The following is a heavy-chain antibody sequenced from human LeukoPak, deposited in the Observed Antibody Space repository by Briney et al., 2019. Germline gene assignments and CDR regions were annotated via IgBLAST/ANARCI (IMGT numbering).Heavy chain of an antibody. V-gene: IGHV4-34*01. CDR3: ARAPRSTDEFDY. CDR2: INHSGST. Sequence: SETLSLTCAVYGGSFSGYYWSWIRQPPGKGLEWIGEINHSGSTNYNPSLKSRVTMSVDTSKNQFSLKLSSVTAADTAVYYCARAPRSTDEFDYWGQGTLVTVSS. D-gene: IGHD1-14*01. CDR1: GGSFSGYY. J-gene: IGHJ4*02.